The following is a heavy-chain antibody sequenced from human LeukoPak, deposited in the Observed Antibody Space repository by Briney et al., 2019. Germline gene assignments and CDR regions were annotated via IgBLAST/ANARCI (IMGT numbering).Heavy chain of an antibody. J-gene: IGHJ5*02. CDR3: ARVGSNYAVNWFDP. CDR2: ISSSGSTI. CDR1: GFTFSDYY. V-gene: IGHV3-11*04. D-gene: IGHD4-11*01. Sequence: PGGSLRLSCAASGFTFSDYYMSWIRQAPGKGLEWVSYISSSGSTIYYADSVKGRFTISRDNAKNSLYLQMNSLRAEDTAVYYCARVGSNYAVNWFDPWGQGTLVTVSS.